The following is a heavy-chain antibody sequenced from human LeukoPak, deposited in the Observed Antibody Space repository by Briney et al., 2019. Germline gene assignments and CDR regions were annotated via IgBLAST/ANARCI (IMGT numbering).Heavy chain of an antibody. CDR2: IIPIFGTA. V-gene: IGHV1-69*13. J-gene: IGHJ4*02. D-gene: IGHD1-1*01. CDR1: GGTFSSYA. CDR3: ARETRYRNFDY. Sequence: GASVKVSCKASGGTFSSYAISWVRQAPGQGLEWMGGIIPIFGTANYAQKFQGRVTTTADESTSTAYMELSSLRSEDTAVYYCARETRYRNFDYWGQGTLVTVSS.